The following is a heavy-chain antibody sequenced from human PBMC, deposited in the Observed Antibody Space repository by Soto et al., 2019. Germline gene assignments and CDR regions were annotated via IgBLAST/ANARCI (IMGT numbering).Heavy chain of an antibody. CDR2: IAHDGHT. J-gene: IGHJ4*02. Sequence: SEALSLTCDVSGGSITTSVLRTWVRQFPGWGLEWIGEIAHDGHTNYNPSLSGRVTMSVDLSNSQFSLNVASVNAADTAVYFCAGGRDYDYWGQGTLVTVSS. V-gene: IGHV4-4*02. CDR1: GGSITTSVL. D-gene: IGHD1-26*01. CDR3: AGGRDYDY.